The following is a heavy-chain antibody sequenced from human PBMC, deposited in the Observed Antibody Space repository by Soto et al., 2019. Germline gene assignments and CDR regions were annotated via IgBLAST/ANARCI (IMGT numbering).Heavy chain of an antibody. V-gene: IGHV4-31*03. CDR2: VCYSGST. CDR3: AREASVVTSWFDP. D-gene: IGHD2-15*01. Sequence: SETLSLTCTVAGGSISSGGYCWSWIRQRPGKGLEWIGYVCYSGSTYYSPSLKSRVTMSLDTSKNQFSLKLSAVTAADTAVYYCAREASVVTSWFDPWGQRTLVTVSS. CDR1: GGSISSGGYC. J-gene: IGHJ5*02.